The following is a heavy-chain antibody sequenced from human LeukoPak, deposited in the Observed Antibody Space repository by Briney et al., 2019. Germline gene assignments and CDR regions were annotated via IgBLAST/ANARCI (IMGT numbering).Heavy chain of an antibody. CDR2: IKQDGSEK. CDR1: GFSFRSYW. D-gene: IGHD3-10*01. CDR3: ARTSSLYGSGTYYFDY. Sequence: PGGSLRLSCAASGFSFRSYWMTWVRQAPGKGLEWVANIKQDGSEKYYVDSVKGRFTISRDNAKNSLYLQMNSLRAEDTAVFYCARTSSLYGSGTYYFDYWGQGTLVTVSS. J-gene: IGHJ4*02. V-gene: IGHV3-7*03.